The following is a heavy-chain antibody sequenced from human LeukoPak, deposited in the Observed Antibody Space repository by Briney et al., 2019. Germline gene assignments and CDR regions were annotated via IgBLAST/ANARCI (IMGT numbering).Heavy chain of an antibody. J-gene: IGHJ4*02. D-gene: IGHD3-22*01. CDR1: GYTFTHYY. CDR3: AREKERIDSSGYPHDY. V-gene: IGHV1-2*02. CDR2: INPNSRGT. Sequence: ASVKVSFKASGYTFTHYYMHWLRQAPGQGLEWMGWINPNSRGTSYTQKFQGRVTMNRDTSISTADMELSRLRSDDTAVYYCAREKERIDSSGYPHDYWGQGTLVTVSS.